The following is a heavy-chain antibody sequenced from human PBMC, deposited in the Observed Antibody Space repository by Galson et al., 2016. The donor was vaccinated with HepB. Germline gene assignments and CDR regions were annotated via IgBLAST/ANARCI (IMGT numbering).Heavy chain of an antibody. CDR2: TYYKSKWHD. D-gene: IGHD3-10*01. CDR3: ARDSFDSHGSGSPLFDY. CDR1: GDSVSSNSAA. J-gene: IGHJ4*02. V-gene: IGHV6-1*01. Sequence: CAISGDSVSSNSAAWNWIRQSPSRGLEWLGRTYYKSKWHDDYAVSVESRIIINPDTSKNQFSLHLNSVTPEDTAVYYCARDSFDSHGSGSPLFDYWGQGTLLTVSS.